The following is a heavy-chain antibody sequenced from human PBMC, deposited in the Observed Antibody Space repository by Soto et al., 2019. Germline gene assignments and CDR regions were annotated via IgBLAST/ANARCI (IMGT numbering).Heavy chain of an antibody. D-gene: IGHD3-22*01. CDR2: IYYSGST. CDR3: AREKTYYYDSSGYSPGHFDY. Sequence: SETLSLTCTVSGGSISSYYWSWIRQPPGKGLEWIGYIYYSGSTNYNPSLKSRVTISVDTSKNQFSLKLSSVTAAATAVYYCAREKTYYYDSSGYSPGHFDYWGQGTLVTVS. CDR1: GGSISSYY. V-gene: IGHV4-59*01. J-gene: IGHJ4*02.